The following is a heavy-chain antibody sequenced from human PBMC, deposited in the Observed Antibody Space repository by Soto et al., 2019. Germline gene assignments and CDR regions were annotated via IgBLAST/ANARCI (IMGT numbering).Heavy chain of an antibody. CDR3: AKGSGNFGSGAFYQTFDS. CDR1: GFTFDDYA. J-gene: IGHJ4*02. Sequence: GGSLRLSCATAGFTFDDYAMHWVRQAPGKGLEWVSGISWNTGSIGYADSVKGRFTISRDNAKNSLYLQMNTLRAEDTALYYCAKGSGNFGSGAFYQTFDSWGQGTPVTVSS. V-gene: IGHV3-9*01. D-gene: IGHD3-10*01. CDR2: ISWNTGSI.